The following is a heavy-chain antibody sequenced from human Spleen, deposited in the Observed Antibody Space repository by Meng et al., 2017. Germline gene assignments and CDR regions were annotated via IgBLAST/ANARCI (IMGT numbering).Heavy chain of an antibody. Sequence: ASVKVSCKASGYTFTSYDINWVRQATGQGLEWMGWMNPNSGNTGYAQKFQGRVTMTRNTSISTAYMELSSLRSEDTAVYYCARFPDLSPLRPLLWFGELSYGMDVWGQGTTVTVSS. CDR3: ARFPDLSPLRPLLWFGELSYGMDV. CDR1: GYTFTSYD. V-gene: IGHV1-8*01. J-gene: IGHJ6*02. CDR2: MNPNSGNT. D-gene: IGHD3-10*01.